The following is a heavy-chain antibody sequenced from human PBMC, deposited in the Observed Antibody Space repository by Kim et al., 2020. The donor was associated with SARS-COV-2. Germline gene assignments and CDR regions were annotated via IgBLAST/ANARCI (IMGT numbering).Heavy chain of an antibody. J-gene: IGHJ4*02. V-gene: IGHV3-21*01. D-gene: IGHD5-18*01. Sequence: ADSCKGRVTTDRDNAENYLYLQMNSLSAEDTAVYYCARGMRGFSYGKIDYWGQGTLVTVSS. CDR3: ARGMRGFSYGKIDY.